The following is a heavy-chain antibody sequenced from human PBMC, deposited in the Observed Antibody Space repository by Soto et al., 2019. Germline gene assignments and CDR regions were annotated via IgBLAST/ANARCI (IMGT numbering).Heavy chain of an antibody. V-gene: IGHV1-69*06. CDR3: ASLMVYAIQGPYYYGMDV. Sequence: SVKVSCKASGGTFSSYAISWARQAPGQGLELMGGIIPIFGTANYAQKFQGRVTITADKSTSTAYMELSSLRSEDTAVYYCASLMVYAIQGPYYYGMDVWGQGTTVTVYS. CDR1: GGTFSSYA. D-gene: IGHD2-8*01. CDR2: IIPIFGTA. J-gene: IGHJ6*02.